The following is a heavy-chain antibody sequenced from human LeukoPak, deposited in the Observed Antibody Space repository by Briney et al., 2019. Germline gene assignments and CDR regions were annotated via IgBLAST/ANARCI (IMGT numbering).Heavy chain of an antibody. Sequence: GGSLRLSCAVSGLTFRSYWMSWVRQAPGKGLEWVANINQDGSEKYFVDSVKGRFTISRDNAKNSLHLQMNTLRSEDTAVYYCARERDGRFFDYWGQGTLVTVSS. CDR1: GLTFRSYW. CDR2: INQDGSEK. CDR3: ARERDGRFFDY. J-gene: IGHJ4*02. D-gene: IGHD5-24*01. V-gene: IGHV3-7*01.